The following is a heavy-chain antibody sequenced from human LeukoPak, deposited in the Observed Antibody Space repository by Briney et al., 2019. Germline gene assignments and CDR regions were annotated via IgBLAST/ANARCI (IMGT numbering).Heavy chain of an antibody. CDR1: GGSVSSGSYY. V-gene: IGHV4-61*01. D-gene: IGHD3-22*01. CDR2: IYYSGST. J-gene: IGHJ2*01. CDR3: ARDWSDYYDSSGYWYFDL. Sequence: SETLSLTCTVSGGSVSSGSYYWSWIRQPPGKGLEWIGYIYYSGSTNYNPSLKSRVTISVDTSKNQFSLKLSSVTAAGTAVYYCARDWSDYYDSSGYWYFDLWGRGTLVTVSS.